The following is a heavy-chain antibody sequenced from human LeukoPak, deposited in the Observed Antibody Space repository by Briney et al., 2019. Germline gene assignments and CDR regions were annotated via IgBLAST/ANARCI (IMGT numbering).Heavy chain of an antibody. J-gene: IGHJ4*02. CDR1: GGTFSSYG. CDR2: IIPIFGTA. V-gene: IGHV1-69*05. D-gene: IGHD3-22*01. Sequence: GSSVKVSCKASGGTFSSYGISWVLQAPGHGLEWMGGIIPIFGTANYAQRFQGRVAITTDESTSTAYMELSSLRSEDTAVYYCARSGRGSGYYFPDYWGQGTLVTVSS. CDR3: ARSGRGSGYYFPDY.